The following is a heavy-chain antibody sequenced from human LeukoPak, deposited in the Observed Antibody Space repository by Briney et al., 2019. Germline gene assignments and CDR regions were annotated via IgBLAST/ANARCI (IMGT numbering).Heavy chain of an antibody. V-gene: IGHV3-23*01. CDR1: GFTFSSYA. Sequence: PGGSLRLSCAASGFTFSSYAMSWVRQAPGKGLEWVSAISGSGGSTYYADSVKGRFTMSRDNSKNTVFLQMNSLRPEDTAMYICAKDYDGNYNLDYWGRGTLVTVSS. D-gene: IGHD4-17*01. J-gene: IGHJ4*02. CDR3: AKDYDGNYNLDY. CDR2: ISGSGGST.